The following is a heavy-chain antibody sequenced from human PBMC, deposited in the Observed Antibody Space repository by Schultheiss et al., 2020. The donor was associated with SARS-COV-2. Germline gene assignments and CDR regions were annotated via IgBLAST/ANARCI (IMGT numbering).Heavy chain of an antibody. V-gene: IGHV3-74*01. CDR2: INSDGSST. CDR1: GFTFSSYS. CDR3: ARGVRYNYYGLDV. J-gene: IGHJ6*02. Sequence: GGSLRLSCAASGFTFSSYSMNWVRQAPGKGLVWVSRINSDGSSTSYADSVKGRFTISRDNAQNTVYLQMSSLRGEDTGVYYCARGVRYNYYGLDVWGQGTTVTVSS. D-gene: IGHD3-22*01.